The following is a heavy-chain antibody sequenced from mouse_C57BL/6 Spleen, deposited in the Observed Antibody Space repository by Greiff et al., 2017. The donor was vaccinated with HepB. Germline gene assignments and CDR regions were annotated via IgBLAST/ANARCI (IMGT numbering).Heavy chain of an antibody. J-gene: IGHJ3*01. CDR3: ARWDWGFAY. CDR2: IYPGDGDT. D-gene: IGHD4-1*01. CDR1: GYAFSSSW. Sequence: LEESGPELVKPGASVKISCKASGYAFSSSWMNWVKQRPGKGLEWIGRIYPGDGDTNYNGKFKGKATLTADKSSSTAYMQLSSLTSEDSAVYFCARWDWGFAYWGQGTLVTVS. V-gene: IGHV1-82*01.